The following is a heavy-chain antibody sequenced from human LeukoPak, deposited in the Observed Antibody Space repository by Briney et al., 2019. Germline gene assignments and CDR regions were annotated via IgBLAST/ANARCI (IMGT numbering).Heavy chain of an antibody. J-gene: IGHJ6*03. CDR3: ARGPPLMVRGVPREAPNYYYYYMDV. V-gene: IGHV4-34*01. CDR1: GGSSSNYY. Sequence: PSETLSLTCTVSGGSSSNYYWSWVRQPPGKGLEWIGEINHSGSTTYNPSLKSRVTISIDTSKNQFSLEVSSVTAADTAVFYCARGPPLMVRGVPREAPNYYYYYMDVWGKGTTVTISS. CDR2: INHSGST. D-gene: IGHD3-10*01.